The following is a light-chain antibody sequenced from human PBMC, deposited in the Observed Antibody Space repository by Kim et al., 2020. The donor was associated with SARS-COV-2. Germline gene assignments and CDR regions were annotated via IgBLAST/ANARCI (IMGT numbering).Light chain of an antibody. CDR1: SLRRYY. V-gene: IGLV3-19*01. CDR3: NSRASHDNVA. J-gene: IGLJ2*01. Sequence: SSELTQYPAVSVALGQTVRITCQGDSLRRYYATWYQQKPGQAPIVVIYGKNNRPSGIPDRFSGSSSGNTASLTITGTQAGDEADYYCNSRASHDNVAFGG. CDR2: GKN.